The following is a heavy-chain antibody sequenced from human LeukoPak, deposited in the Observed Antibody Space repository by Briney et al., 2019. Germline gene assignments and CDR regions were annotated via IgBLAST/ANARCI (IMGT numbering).Heavy chain of an antibody. CDR2: MNPNSGET. J-gene: IGHJ3*02. CDR1: GYTFTESY. Sequence: ASVKLSCKASGYTFTESYMHWVRQATGQGLEWMGWMNPNSGETGSAQKFQGRVTITWNTSISTAYMELSSLGSEDTAVYFCARVDYSNDFDIWGQGTMVTVSS. D-gene: IGHD4-11*01. V-gene: IGHV1-8*03. CDR3: ARVDYSNDFDI.